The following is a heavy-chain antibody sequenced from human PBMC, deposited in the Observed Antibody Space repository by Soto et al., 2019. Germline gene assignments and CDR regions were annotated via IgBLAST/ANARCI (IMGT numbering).Heavy chain of an antibody. CDR3: ARRAGSYYDDLRHYYYGMDV. CDR2: IYPGDSDT. J-gene: IGHJ6*02. CDR1: GYSFTSYW. V-gene: IGHV5-51*01. Sequence: GESLKISCKGSGYSFTSYWIGWVRQMPGKGLEWMGIIYPGDSDTRYSPSFQGRVTISADKSISTAYLQWSSLKASDTAMYYCARRAGSYYDDLRHYYYGMDVWGQGTTVTVSS. D-gene: IGHD1-26*01.